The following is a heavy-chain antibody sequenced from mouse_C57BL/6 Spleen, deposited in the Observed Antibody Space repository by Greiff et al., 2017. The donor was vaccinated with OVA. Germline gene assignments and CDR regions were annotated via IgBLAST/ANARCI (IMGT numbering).Heavy chain of an antibody. CDR2: INPNNGGT. D-gene: IGHD3-2*02. J-gene: IGHJ4*01. V-gene: IGHV1-26*01. Sequence: EVQLQQSGPELVKPGASVKISCKASGYTFTDYYMNWVKQSHGKSLEWIGDINPNNGGTSYNQKFKGKATLTVDKSSSTAYMELRSLTSEDSAVYYCAHSGYRYYAMDYWGQGTSVTVSS. CDR3: AHSGYRYYAMDY. CDR1: GYTFTDYY.